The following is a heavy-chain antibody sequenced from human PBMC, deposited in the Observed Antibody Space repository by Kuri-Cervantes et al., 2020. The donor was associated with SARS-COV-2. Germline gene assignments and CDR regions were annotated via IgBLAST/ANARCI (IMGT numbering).Heavy chain of an antibody. Sequence: GGSLRLSCAASGFTFSSYAMHWVRQAPGKGLEWVAVISYDGSNKYYADSVKGRFTISRDNSKNTLYLQMNSLRAEDTAVYYCARRYYDFWSGYSNAFDIWGRGTMVTVSS. CDR3: ARRYYDFWSGYSNAFDI. CDR2: ISYDGSNK. D-gene: IGHD3-3*01. CDR1: GFTFSSYA. V-gene: IGHV3-30-3*01. J-gene: IGHJ3*02.